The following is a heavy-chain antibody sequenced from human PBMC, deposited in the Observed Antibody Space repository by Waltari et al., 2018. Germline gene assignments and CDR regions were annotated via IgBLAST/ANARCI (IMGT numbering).Heavy chain of an antibody. CDR2: ISGSGGST. V-gene: IGHV3-23*01. J-gene: IGHJ6*03. D-gene: IGHD6-6*01. CDR3: ARATLVRGFDYMDV. CDR1: GFTFSSYA. Sequence: EVQLLESGGGLVQPGGSLRLSCAASGFTFSSYAMSWVRQAPGKGLEWVSAISGSGGSTYYADSVKGRFTISRDNSKNSLYLQMNSLRAEDTAVYYCARATLVRGFDYMDVWGKGTTVTVSS.